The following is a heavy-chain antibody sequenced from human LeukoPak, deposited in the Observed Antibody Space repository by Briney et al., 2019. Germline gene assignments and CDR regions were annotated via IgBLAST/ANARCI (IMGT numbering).Heavy chain of an antibody. CDR3: ARDLNDPGEGLLWFGEPVDY. D-gene: IGHD3-10*01. J-gene: IGHJ4*02. V-gene: IGHV1-18*01. CDR1: GYTFTSYG. Sequence: ASVKVSCKASGYTFTSYGISWVRQAPGQGVEWMGWISAYNGNTNYAQKLQGRVTMTTDTSTSTAYMELRSLRSDDTGVYYCARDLNDPGEGLLWFGEPVDYWGQGTLVTVSS. CDR2: ISAYNGNT.